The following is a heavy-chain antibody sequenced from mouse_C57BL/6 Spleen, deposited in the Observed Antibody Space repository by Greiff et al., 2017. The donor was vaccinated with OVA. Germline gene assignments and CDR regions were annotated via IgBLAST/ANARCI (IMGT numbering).Heavy chain of an antibody. J-gene: IGHJ1*03. CDR3: ARGDYDYDGSYWYFDV. Sequence: VQLQQSGPELVKPGASVKMSCKASGYTFTDYNMHWVKQSHGKSLEWIGYINPNNGGTSYNQKFKGKATLTVNKSSSTAYMELRSLTSEDSAVYYCARGDYDYDGSYWYFDVWGTGTTVTVSS. D-gene: IGHD2-4*01. V-gene: IGHV1-22*01. CDR2: INPNNGGT. CDR1: GYTFTDYN.